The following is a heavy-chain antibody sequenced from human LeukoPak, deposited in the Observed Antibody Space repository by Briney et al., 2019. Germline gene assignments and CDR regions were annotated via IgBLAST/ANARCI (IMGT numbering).Heavy chain of an antibody. CDR3: ARVAGGGDGLAGNYFDY. Sequence: SVKVSCKASGGTFSNYAISWVRQAPGQRLEWMGGIIPSIGTANYAQKFQGRVTITADESTNTAYMELSSLRSEDTAVYYCARVAGGGDGLAGNYFDYWGQGTLVTVSS. V-gene: IGHV1-69*01. CDR1: GGTFSNYA. CDR2: IIPSIGTA. J-gene: IGHJ4*02. D-gene: IGHD2-21*02.